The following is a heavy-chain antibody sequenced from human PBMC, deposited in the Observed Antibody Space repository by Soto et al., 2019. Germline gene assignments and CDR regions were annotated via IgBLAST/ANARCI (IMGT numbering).Heavy chain of an antibody. CDR1: GGTFSSYA. V-gene: IGHV1-69*13. Sequence: SVKVSCKASGGTFSSYAISWVRQAPGQGLEWMGGIIPIFGTANYAQKFQGRVTITADESTSTAYMELSSLRSEDTAVYYCARVMSTVTTFSYFDYWGQGTLVTVSS. CDR2: IIPIFGTA. J-gene: IGHJ4*02. D-gene: IGHD4-17*01. CDR3: ARVMSTVTTFSYFDY.